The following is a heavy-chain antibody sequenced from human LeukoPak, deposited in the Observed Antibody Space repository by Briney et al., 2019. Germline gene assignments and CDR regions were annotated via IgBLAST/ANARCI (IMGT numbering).Heavy chain of an antibody. D-gene: IGHD6-6*01. V-gene: IGHV1-2*02. CDR1: GYTFTGYY. Sequence: ASVKVSCKASGYTFTGYYMHWVRQAPGQGLEWMGLINPNSGGTNYAQKFQGRVTMTRDTSISTAYMELSRLRSDDTAVYYCARASAFSSSSGGPIDYWGQGTLVTVSS. CDR3: ARASAFSSSSGGPIDY. J-gene: IGHJ4*02. CDR2: INPNSGGT.